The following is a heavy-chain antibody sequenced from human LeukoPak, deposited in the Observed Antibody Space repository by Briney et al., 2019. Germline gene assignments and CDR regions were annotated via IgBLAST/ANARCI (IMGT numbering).Heavy chain of an antibody. Sequence: SETLSFTGAASEMPFRAYYWNWIRQSPGKGLEGMGEINYGGSTKYTPSLEGRGTILIDTSKNQFSLKLTSVTAADTAVYYCARGFPPGSGSRGSHAFDVWGQGTMVTVSS. D-gene: IGHD6-19*01. CDR2: INYGGST. J-gene: IGHJ3*01. V-gene: IGHV4-34*01. CDR3: ARGFPPGSGSRGSHAFDV. CDR1: EMPFRAYY.